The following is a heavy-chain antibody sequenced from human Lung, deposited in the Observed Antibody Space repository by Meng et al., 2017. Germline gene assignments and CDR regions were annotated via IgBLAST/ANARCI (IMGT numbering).Heavy chain of an antibody. V-gene: IGHV3-74*01. D-gene: IGHD3-3*01. CDR1: GFNFGDYI. J-gene: IGHJ4*02. CDR3: ARDLAWVLFDY. Sequence: EVRLGEFGGGLVQPGWSLRLSCGASGFNFGDYIMHWVRQSPGKGLEWISRIVSDGGITTYADSVKGRFTVSRDNAKNTLYLQMNSLGADDTAVYYCARDLAWVLFDYWGQGALVTVSS. CDR2: IVSDGGIT.